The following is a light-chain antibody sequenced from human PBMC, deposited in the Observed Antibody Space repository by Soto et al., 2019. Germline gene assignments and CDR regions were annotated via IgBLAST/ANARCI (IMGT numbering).Light chain of an antibody. CDR2: KAS. CDR3: HQYETFPWT. Sequence: DIQMTQSPYTLSASVGDRVTITCRASQSISSWLAWYQQKPGKAPKLLMYKASILESGVPSRFSGSGSGTEFTLTISSLQADDFASYYCHQYETFPWTFGQGTKVDIK. CDR1: QSISSW. J-gene: IGKJ1*01. V-gene: IGKV1-5*03.